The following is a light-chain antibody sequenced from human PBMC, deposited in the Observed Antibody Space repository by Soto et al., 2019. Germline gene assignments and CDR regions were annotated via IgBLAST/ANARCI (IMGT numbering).Light chain of an antibody. Sequence: DVVMTQSPLSLPVTLGQPASISCRSSQSLLSSNGNTYLNWFQQRPGQSPRRLIYKVSNRDSGGPGRFSGSGSGTAFTLKIRRVEAEDVGVCYCVRGSHWPPWTFGQGTKVEIK. J-gene: IGKJ1*01. CDR1: QSLLSSNGNTY. CDR2: KVS. V-gene: IGKV2-30*01. CDR3: VRGSHWPPWT.